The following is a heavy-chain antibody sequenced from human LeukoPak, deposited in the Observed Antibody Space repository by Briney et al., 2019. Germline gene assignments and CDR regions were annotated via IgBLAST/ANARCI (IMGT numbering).Heavy chain of an antibody. CDR1: GYTFTGYY. D-gene: IGHD3-10*01. J-gene: IGHJ4*02. Sequence: ASVKVSCKASGYTFTGYYMHWVRQAPGQGLEWMGWINPNSGNTGYAQKFQGRVTMTRNTSISTAYMELSSLRSEDTAVYYCARSVARRYYGLARPPDYWGQGTLVTVSS. CDR3: ARSVARRYYGLARPPDY. CDR2: INPNSGNT. V-gene: IGHV1-8*02.